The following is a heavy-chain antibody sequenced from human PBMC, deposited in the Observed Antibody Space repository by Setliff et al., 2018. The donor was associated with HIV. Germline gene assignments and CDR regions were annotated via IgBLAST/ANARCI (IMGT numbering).Heavy chain of an antibody. D-gene: IGHD3-16*01. J-gene: IGHJ6*03. CDR2: MNPNSGNT. Sequence: GASVKVSCKASGYTFSSYDINWVRQATGQGLEWMGWMNPNSGNTGYAQKFQGRVTMTRDTSISTAYMELNSLGAEDTAVYYCARSGGIGNYHWDVWGKGTTVTVSS. V-gene: IGHV1-8*02. CDR1: GYTFSSYD. CDR3: ARSGGIGNYHWDV.